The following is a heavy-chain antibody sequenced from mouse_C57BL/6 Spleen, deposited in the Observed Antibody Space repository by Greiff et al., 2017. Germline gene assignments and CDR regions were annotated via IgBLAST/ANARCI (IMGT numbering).Heavy chain of an antibody. CDR3: ARSGDYSWFAY. Sequence: QVQLQQSGAELVRPGTSVKMSCKASGYTFTNYWIGWAKQRPGHGLEWIGDIYPGGGYTNYNEKFKGKATLPADKSSSTAYMQFSSLTSEDSAIYYCARSGDYSWFAYWGQGTRVTVSA. V-gene: IGHV1-63*01. D-gene: IGHD1-1*01. CDR1: GYTFTNYW. J-gene: IGHJ3*01. CDR2: IYPGGGYT.